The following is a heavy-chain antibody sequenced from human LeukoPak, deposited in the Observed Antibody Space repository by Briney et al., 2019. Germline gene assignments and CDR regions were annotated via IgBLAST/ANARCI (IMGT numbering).Heavy chain of an antibody. CDR1: GGSIRSYS. CDR2: IYYSGST. D-gene: IGHD6-13*01. CDR3: ARARSSWNFGD. Sequence: SETLSLTCTVSGGSIRSYSWSWIRQPPGKGLEWIGYIYYSGSTTYNPSLKSRVTISVDTSKNQFSLKLSSVTAADTAVYYCARARSSWNFGDWGQGTLGTVFS. J-gene: IGHJ4*02. V-gene: IGHV4-59*01.